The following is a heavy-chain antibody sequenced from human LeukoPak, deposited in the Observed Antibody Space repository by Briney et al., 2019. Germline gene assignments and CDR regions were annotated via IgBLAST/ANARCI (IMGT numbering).Heavy chain of an antibody. D-gene: IGHD6-19*01. Sequence: ASVKVSCKASGYTFTSYAMHWVRQAPGQRLEWMGWINAGNGNTKYSQKFQGRVTITRDTSASTAYMELSSLRSEDTAVYYCARDYLAVANRPGYWGQGTLATVSS. CDR1: GYTFTSYA. V-gene: IGHV1-3*01. CDR2: INAGNGNT. CDR3: ARDYLAVANRPGY. J-gene: IGHJ4*02.